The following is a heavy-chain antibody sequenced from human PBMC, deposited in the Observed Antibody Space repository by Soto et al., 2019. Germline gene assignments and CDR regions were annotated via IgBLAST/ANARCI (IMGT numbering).Heavy chain of an antibody. Sequence: GGSLRLSCSVFGFSINTYWMNWIRQTPGKGLEWVANINPEGNAKTYVDSVKGRFIVSRDNTRNSLDLQMNSLRVEDSAVYFCAAWDISNIWGQGILVTVSS. J-gene: IGHJ4*02. D-gene: IGHD2-15*01. CDR1: GFSINTYW. V-gene: IGHV3-7*01. CDR2: INPEGNAK. CDR3: AAWDISNI.